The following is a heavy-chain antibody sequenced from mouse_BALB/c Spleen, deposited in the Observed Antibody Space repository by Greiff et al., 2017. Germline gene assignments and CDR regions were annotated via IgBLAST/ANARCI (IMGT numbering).Heavy chain of an antibody. D-gene: IGHD2-2*01. CDR1: GYTFTDYA. CDR3: ARWLPYAMDY. J-gene: IGHJ4*01. Sequence: VQLQQSGAELVRPGVSVKISCKGSGYTFTDYAMHWVKQSHAKSLEWIGVISTYYGDASYNQKFKGKATMTVDKSSSTAYMELARLTSEDSAIYYCARWLPYAMDYWGQGTSVTVSS. CDR2: ISTYYGDA. V-gene: IGHV1S137*01.